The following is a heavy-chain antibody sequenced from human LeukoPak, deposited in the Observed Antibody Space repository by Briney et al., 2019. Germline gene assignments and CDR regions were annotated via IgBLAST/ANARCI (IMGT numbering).Heavy chain of an antibody. V-gene: IGHV3-23*01. Sequence: GGSLRLSCAASGFTFSSYAMSWVRQAPGKGLEWISGIRGSGGSTYYADSVKGRFTISRDNSKNTLYLQVNSLRAEDTAVYYCAKGGKWDVTPFDYWGQGTLVTVSS. D-gene: IGHD1-26*01. CDR2: IRGSGGST. CDR3: AKGGKWDVTPFDY. J-gene: IGHJ4*02. CDR1: GFTFSSYA.